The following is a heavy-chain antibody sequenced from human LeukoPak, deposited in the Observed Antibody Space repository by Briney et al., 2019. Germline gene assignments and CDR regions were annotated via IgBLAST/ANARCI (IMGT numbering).Heavy chain of an antibody. Sequence: ASVKVSCTASGYTFTSYYMHWVRQAPGQGLEWMGIINPSGGSTSYAQKFQGRVTMTRDTSTSTVYMELSSLRSEDTAVYYCARGESNIVVVVAATLFDYWGQGTLVTVSS. J-gene: IGHJ4*02. CDR2: INPSGGST. V-gene: IGHV1-46*01. CDR3: ARGESNIVVVVAATLFDY. D-gene: IGHD2-15*01. CDR1: GYTFTSYY.